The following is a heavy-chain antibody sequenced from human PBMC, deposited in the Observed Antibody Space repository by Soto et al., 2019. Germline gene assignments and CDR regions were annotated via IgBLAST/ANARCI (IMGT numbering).Heavy chain of an antibody. CDR3: ATDLPTLRPQVDY. CDR2: IKDGGTT. D-gene: IGHD2-15*01. V-gene: IGHV3-15*07. CDR1: GFTFNSAW. Sequence: EVHLVESGGGLVKPGGSLRLSCAASGFTFNSAWMTWVRQAPGKGLEWVGRIKDGGTTEYAAPVKGRFTISRDDSKNMLYLQMNSLKNEDTAVYYCATDLPTLRPQVDYWGQGTLVTVSS. J-gene: IGHJ4*02.